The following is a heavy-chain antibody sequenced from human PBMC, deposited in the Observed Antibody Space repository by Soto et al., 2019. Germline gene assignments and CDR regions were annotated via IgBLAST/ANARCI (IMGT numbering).Heavy chain of an antibody. CDR3: ARDRTGDGDYPPLFEY. V-gene: IGHV3-30-3*01. J-gene: IGHJ4*02. CDR2: ISYDGSNK. CDR1: GFTFSSYA. Sequence: GGSLRLSCAASGFTFSSYAMHWVRQAPGKGLEWVAVISYDGSNKYYADSVKGRFTISRDNSKNTLYLQMNSLRAEDTAVYYCARDRTGDGDYPPLFEYWGQGTLVTVSS. D-gene: IGHD4-17*01.